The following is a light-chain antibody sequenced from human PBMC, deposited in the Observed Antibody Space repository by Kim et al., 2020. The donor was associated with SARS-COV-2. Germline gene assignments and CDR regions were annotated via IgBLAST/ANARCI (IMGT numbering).Light chain of an antibody. Sequence: FMLTQPHSVSESPGKTVTISCTRSSGSIASNYVQWYQQRPGSAPTTVIYEDNQRPSGVPDRFSGSIDSSSNSASLTISGLKTEDEADYYYQSYDSSNQVFGGGTQLTV. CDR2: EDN. J-gene: IGLJ7*01. CDR3: QSYDSSNQV. CDR1: SGSIASNY. V-gene: IGLV6-57*04.